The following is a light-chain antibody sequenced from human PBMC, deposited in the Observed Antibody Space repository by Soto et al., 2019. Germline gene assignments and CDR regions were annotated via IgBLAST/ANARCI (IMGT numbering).Light chain of an antibody. CDR2: DAS. CDR1: QSVSSD. CDR3: QQYGSSGT. Sequence: EIVLTQSPATLSVSPGERATLSCRASQSVSSDLAWYQQKPGQAPSLLIYDASNRATGIPARFSGSGSGTDFTLTIRRLEPEDFAVYYCQQYGSSGTFGQGTKVDIK. J-gene: IGKJ1*01. V-gene: IGKV3-20*01.